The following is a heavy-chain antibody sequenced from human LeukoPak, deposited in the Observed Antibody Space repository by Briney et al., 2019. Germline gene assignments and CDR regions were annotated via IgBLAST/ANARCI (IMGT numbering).Heavy chain of an antibody. J-gene: IGHJ3*02. CDR2: ISSDSSNI. V-gene: IGHV3-48*01. CDR3: ARGGVYDILTGYPDAFDI. CDR1: GFSFSVYD. Sequence: GGSLRLSCAASGFSFSVYDINWVRQAPGKGLECVSYISSDSSNIYYADSVKGRFTISRDNAKNSLYLQMNSLRAEDTAVYYCARGGVYDILTGYPDAFDIWGQGTMVTVSS. D-gene: IGHD3-9*01.